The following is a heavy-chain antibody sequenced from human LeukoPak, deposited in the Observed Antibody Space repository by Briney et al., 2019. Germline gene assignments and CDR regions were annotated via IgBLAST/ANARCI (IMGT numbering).Heavy chain of an antibody. D-gene: IGHD4/OR15-4a*01. J-gene: IGHJ5*02. V-gene: IGHV3-21*01. CDR1: GFTFSSST. Sequence: KPGGSLRLSCAASGFTFSSSTTNWVRQAPGKGLEWVSSISSSSNYIYYADSVKGRFTISRDNAKNSLYLQMNSLRADDTAVYYCVRIPNSANFPNWFDPWGQGTLVTVSS. CDR3: VRIPNSANFPNWFDP. CDR2: ISSSSNYI.